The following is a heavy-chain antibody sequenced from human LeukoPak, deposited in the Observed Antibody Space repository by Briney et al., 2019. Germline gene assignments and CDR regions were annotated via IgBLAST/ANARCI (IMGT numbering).Heavy chain of an antibody. V-gene: IGHV3-23*01. CDR3: AKAGIVVTSRNPYFFDY. J-gene: IGHJ4*02. D-gene: IGHD3-22*01. CDR2: VSGSGDGT. CDR1: GFTFSSYW. Sequence: GGSLRLSCAASGFTFSSYWMHWVCHAPGKGLEWVSTVSGSGDGTYYADSVKGRFTISRDNSKNTMYMQMNSLRAEDTAVYYCAKAGIVVTSRNPYFFDYWGQGTLVTVSS.